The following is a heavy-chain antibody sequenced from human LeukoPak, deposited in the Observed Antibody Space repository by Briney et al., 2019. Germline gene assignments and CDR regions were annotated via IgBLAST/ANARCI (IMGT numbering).Heavy chain of an antibody. Sequence: SETLSLTCAVYGGSFSGYYWSWIRQPPGKGLEWIGEINHSGSTNYNPSLKSRVTISVDTSKNQFSLKLSSVTAADTAVYYCARTPPRWLQLDYFDYWGQGTLVTVSS. CDR2: INHSGST. CDR3: ARTPPRWLQLDYFDY. J-gene: IGHJ4*02. CDR1: GGSFSGYY. D-gene: IGHD5-24*01. V-gene: IGHV4-34*01.